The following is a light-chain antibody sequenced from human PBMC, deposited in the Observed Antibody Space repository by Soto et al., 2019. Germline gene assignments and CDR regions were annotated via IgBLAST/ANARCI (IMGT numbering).Light chain of an antibody. J-gene: IGKJ4*01. CDR1: QSVSSSY. Sequence: EIVLTQSPGTLSLSPGERATLSCRASQSVSSSYLAWYQQKPGQAPRLLIYGASSRATGIPDRFSGSVSGTDFPLTISRLEPEEFAVYYCQQYGRGVTFVGGTKVEIK. CDR3: QQYGRGVT. CDR2: GAS. V-gene: IGKV3-20*01.